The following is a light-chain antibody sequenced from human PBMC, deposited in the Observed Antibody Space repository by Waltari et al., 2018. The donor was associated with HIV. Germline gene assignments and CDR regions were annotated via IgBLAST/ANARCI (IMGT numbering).Light chain of an antibody. CDR3: MQALQTPIT. V-gene: IGKV2-28*01. CDR1: QSLLHSNGYNY. CDR2: LGS. Sequence: IMMTQFPLSLPVTPGEPASISCRSSQSLLHSNGYNYLDWYLQKPGQSPQVLMYLGSSRASGVPDRFSGSGSGTDFTLKISRVEAEDVGLYYCMQALQTPITFGQGTRLEIK. J-gene: IGKJ5*01.